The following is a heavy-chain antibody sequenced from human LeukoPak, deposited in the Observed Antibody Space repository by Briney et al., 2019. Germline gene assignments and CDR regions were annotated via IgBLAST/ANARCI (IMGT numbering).Heavy chain of an antibody. J-gene: IGHJ4*02. Sequence: GASVKVSCKASGSTFSSYAISWVRQAPGQGLEWMGGIIPIFGTANYAQKFQGRVTITADESTSTAYMELSSLRSEDTAVYYCARERGLAVAGTFDYWGQGTLVTVSS. CDR1: GSTFSSYA. V-gene: IGHV1-69*13. CDR3: ARERGLAVAGTFDY. D-gene: IGHD6-19*01. CDR2: IIPIFGTA.